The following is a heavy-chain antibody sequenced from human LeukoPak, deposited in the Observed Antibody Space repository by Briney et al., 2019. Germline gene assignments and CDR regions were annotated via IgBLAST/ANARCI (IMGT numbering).Heavy chain of an antibody. J-gene: IGHJ4*02. Sequence: PAGSLRLSCAASGLTLSSYSMNWVRQAPGRGLEWVSSISSSSSYTYYADSVKGRFTISRDNAKNSLYLQMNSLRAEDTAVYYCARGVTAHPGHFDYWGQGTLVTVSS. V-gene: IGHV3-21*01. CDR1: GLTLSSYS. CDR3: ARGVTAHPGHFDY. CDR2: ISSSSSYT. D-gene: IGHD2-21*02.